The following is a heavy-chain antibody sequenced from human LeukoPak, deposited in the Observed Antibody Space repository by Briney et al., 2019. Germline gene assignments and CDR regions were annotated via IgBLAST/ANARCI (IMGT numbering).Heavy chain of an antibody. V-gene: IGHV3-23*01. CDR3: ATSSTLIVVVPTAIRDY. D-gene: IGHD2-2*02. CDR1: GFTFSSYA. Sequence: GGSLRLSCAASGFTFSSYAMSWDRQAPGKGLEWVSTINSHGDSTYYADSVKGRFIISRSNSRNTLYLQMSTLRAEDTAVYYCATSSTLIVVVPTAIRDYWGQGTLVTVSS. CDR2: INSHGDST. J-gene: IGHJ4*02.